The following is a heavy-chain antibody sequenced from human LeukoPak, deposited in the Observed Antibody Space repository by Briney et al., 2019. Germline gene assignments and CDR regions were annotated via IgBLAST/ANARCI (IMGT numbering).Heavy chain of an antibody. D-gene: IGHD3-10*01. CDR2: IRYDGSNK. J-gene: IGHJ5*02. Sequence: HPGGSLRLSCAASGFTFSSYGMHWVRQAPGKGLEWVAFIRYDGSNKYYADSVKGRFTISRDNSKNTLYLQMNSLRAEDTAVYYCARLSGSGSTDNWFDPWGQGTLVTVSS. CDR1: GFTFSSYG. V-gene: IGHV3-30*02. CDR3: ARLSGSGSTDNWFDP.